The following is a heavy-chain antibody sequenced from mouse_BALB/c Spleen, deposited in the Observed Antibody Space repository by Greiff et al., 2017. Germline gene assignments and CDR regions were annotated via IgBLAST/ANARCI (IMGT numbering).Heavy chain of an antibody. D-gene: IGHD1-2*01. CDR1: GFTFSSYA. V-gene: IGHV5-6-5*01. J-gene: IGHJ4*01. CDR2: ISSGGST. CDR3: ARGDYGYGAMDY. Sequence: EVQRVESGGGLVKPGGSLKLSCAASGFTFSSYAMSWVRQTPEKRLEWVASISSGGSTYYPDSVKGRFTISRDNARNILYLQMSSLRSEDTAMYYCARGDYGYGAMDYWGQGTSVTVSS.